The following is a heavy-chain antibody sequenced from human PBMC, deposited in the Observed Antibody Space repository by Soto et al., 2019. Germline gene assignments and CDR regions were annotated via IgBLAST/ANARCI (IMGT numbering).Heavy chain of an antibody. CDR3: ARVQASRYCTNGVYYLISF. Sequence: SETLSLTCTVSGGSISSYYWSWIRQPPGKGLEWIGHIYYSGSTNYNPSLKSRVTISVDTSKNQFSLKLSSVTAADKHVYDCARVQASRYCTNGVYYLISFWGQGTLVPLSS. D-gene: IGHD2-8*01. J-gene: IGHJ4*03. V-gene: IGHV4-59*01. CDR2: IYYSGST. CDR1: GGSISSYY.